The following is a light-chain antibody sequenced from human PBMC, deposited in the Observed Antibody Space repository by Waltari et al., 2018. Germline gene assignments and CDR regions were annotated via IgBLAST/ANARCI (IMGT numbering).Light chain of an antibody. CDR3: ALYYGNARWV. J-gene: IGLJ3*02. CDR1: PWAVISNYY. Sequence: QTVVTQEPSLTVSPGGTVTLTCTPTPWAVISNYYPTWFQQKPGQAPPSLIYDTNKRHFWTPARFSGSLLGGKAALTLSRALPEDEADYYCALYYGNARWVFGGGTKLTVL. V-gene: IGLV7-43*01. CDR2: DTN.